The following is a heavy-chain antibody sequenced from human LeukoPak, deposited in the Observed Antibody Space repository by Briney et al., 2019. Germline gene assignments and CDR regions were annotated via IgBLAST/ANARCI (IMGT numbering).Heavy chain of an antibody. V-gene: IGHV4-4*07. Sequence: PSETLSLTCTVSGGSISSYYWSWIRQPAGKGLEWIGRIYTSGSTNYNPSLKSRVTMSVDTSKNQFSLKLSSVTAADTAVYYCARDGGAIPYYYYYMDVWGKGTTVTVSS. J-gene: IGHJ6*03. CDR3: ARDGGAIPYYYYYMDV. D-gene: IGHD3-16*02. CDR1: GGSISSYY. CDR2: IYTSGST.